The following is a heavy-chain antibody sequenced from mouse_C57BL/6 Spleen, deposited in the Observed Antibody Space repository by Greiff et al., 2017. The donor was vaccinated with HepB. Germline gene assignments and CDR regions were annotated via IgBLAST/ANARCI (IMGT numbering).Heavy chain of an antibody. V-gene: IGHV5-16*01. D-gene: IGHD6-1*01. Sequence: EVQLVESEGGLVQPGSSMKLSCTASGFTFSDYYMAWVRQVPEKGLEWVANINYDGSSTYYLDSLKSRFIISRDNAKNILYLQMSSLKSEDTATYYCARDHNRDYFDYWGQGTTLTVSS. CDR2: INYDGSST. CDR3: ARDHNRDYFDY. J-gene: IGHJ2*01. CDR1: GFTFSDYY.